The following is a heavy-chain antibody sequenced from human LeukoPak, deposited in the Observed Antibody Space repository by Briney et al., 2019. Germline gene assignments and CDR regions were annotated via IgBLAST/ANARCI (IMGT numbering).Heavy chain of an antibody. CDR2: ITSSSSTI. Sequence: PGGSLRLSCSASGFSFKDYYMSWIRQTPGKGLEWISFITSSSSTIHYADSVKGRFTISRDNARYSLYLQMNSLRAEDTAVYFCARHGPTVGGVAYDAFDLWGQGTMVTVSS. CDR1: GFSFKDYY. D-gene: IGHD3-3*01. J-gene: IGHJ3*01. V-gene: IGHV3-11*01. CDR3: ARHGPTVGGVAYDAFDL.